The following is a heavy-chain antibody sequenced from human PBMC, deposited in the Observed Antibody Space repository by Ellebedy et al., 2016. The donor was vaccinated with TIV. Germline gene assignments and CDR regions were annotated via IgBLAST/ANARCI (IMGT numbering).Heavy chain of an antibody. V-gene: IGHV5-51*01. CDR3: ARLYYYDSSGTESSYAFDI. Sequence: GESLKISXKGSGYSFTSYWIGWVRQMPGKGLEWMGIIYPGDSDTRYSPSFQGQVTISADKSISTAYLQWSSLKASDTAMYYCARLYYYDSSGTESSYAFDIWGQGTMVTVSS. CDR1: GYSFTSYW. CDR2: IYPGDSDT. D-gene: IGHD3-22*01. J-gene: IGHJ3*02.